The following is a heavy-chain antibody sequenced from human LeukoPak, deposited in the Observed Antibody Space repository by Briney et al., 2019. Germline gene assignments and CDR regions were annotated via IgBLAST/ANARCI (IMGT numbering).Heavy chain of an antibody. Sequence: PGGSLRLSCAASGSTFSSYGMHWVRQAPGKGLEWVAFIRYDGSNKYYADSVKGRFTISRDNSKNTLYLQMNSLRAEDTAVYYCAKDVKELAWMVRGATGGFDYWGQGTLVTVSS. CDR1: GSTFSSYG. V-gene: IGHV3-30*02. D-gene: IGHD3-10*01. CDR2: IRYDGSNK. CDR3: AKDVKELAWMVRGATGGFDY. J-gene: IGHJ4*02.